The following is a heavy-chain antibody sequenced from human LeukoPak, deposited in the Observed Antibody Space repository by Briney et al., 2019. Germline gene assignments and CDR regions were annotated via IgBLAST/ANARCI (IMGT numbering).Heavy chain of an antibody. V-gene: IGHV3-21*04. J-gene: IGHJ6*02. CDR2: ISSSSSSYI. CDR3: ATATTIAVARYYGMDV. Sequence: GGSLRLSCAASGFTFSNYSMNWVRQAPGKGLEWVSSISSSSSSYIYYADSVKGRFTISRDDAKNSLYLQMNSLRAEDTAVYYCATATTIAVARYYGMDVWGQGTTVTVSS. D-gene: IGHD6-19*01. CDR1: GFTFSNYS.